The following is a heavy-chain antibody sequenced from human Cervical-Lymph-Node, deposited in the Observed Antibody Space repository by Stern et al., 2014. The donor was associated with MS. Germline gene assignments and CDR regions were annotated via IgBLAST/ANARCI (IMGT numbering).Heavy chain of an antibody. V-gene: IGHV3-21*01. CDR1: GFTFSHYS. D-gene: IGHD4-17*01. CDR2: ISTNSTHT. Sequence: EVQLVESGGGLVKPGESLRLSCDASGFTFSHYSINWVRQAPGKGLEWISSISTNSTHTYYASSVECRFTISRDSAKDSVSLHMVSLRAEDTAVYYCARARVGDYARSPHLDSWGQGTLVTVSS. J-gene: IGHJ4*02. CDR3: ARARVGDYARSPHLDS.